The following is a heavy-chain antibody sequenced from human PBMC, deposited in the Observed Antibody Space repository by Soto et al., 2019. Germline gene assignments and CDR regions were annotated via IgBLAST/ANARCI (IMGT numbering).Heavy chain of an antibody. J-gene: IGHJ4*02. Sequence: EVQLLESGGGLVQPGGSLRLSCAASGFTFSTYAMSWVRQAPGKGLEWVSAISGTGGSTYYADSVKGRFTISRDNSKNTLYVQMNSLRAEDTAVYYCAKNWDTTSSSSSHWGQGTLVTVSS. CDR3: AKNWDTTSSSSSH. D-gene: IGHD6-6*01. CDR2: ISGTGGST. CDR1: GFTFSTYA. V-gene: IGHV3-23*01.